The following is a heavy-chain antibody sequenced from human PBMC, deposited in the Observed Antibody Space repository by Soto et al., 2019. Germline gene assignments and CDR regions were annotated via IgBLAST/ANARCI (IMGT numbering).Heavy chain of an antibody. Sequence: SVKVSCKASGGTFSSYAIGWVRQAPGQGLEWMGGIIPIFGTANYAQKFQGRVTITADESTSTAYMELSSLRSEDTAVYYCARDKSSGLSHYYYGMDVWGQGTTVTVSS. CDR1: GGTFSSYA. CDR3: ARDKSSGLSHYYYGMDV. D-gene: IGHD6-19*01. J-gene: IGHJ6*02. V-gene: IGHV1-69*13. CDR2: IIPIFGTA.